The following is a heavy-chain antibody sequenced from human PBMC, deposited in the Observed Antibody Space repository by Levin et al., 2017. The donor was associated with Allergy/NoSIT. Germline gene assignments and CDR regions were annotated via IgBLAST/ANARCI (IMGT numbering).Heavy chain of an antibody. D-gene: IGHD2-21*02. CDR3: ARGDQGAFDY. CDR1: GFTFSTYG. Sequence: GESLKISCAATGFTFSTYGMDWVRQAPGKGLEWVAVIWYDGSNKYYADSVKGRFTISIDNSKNTLYLQMNSLRVEDTAVYYCARGDQGAFDYWGQGTLVTVSS. CDR2: IWYDGSNK. V-gene: IGHV3-33*01. J-gene: IGHJ4*02.